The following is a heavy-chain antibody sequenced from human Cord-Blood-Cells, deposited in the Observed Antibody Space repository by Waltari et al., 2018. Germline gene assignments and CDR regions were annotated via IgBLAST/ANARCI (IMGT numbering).Heavy chain of an antibody. CDR3: RGHYGSGLDY. CDR1: GGSFSGYY. CDR2: INHSGST. Sequence: QVQLQQWGAGLLKPSETLSLTCAVYGGSFSGYYWSWIRQPPGKGLEWIGEINHSGSTNYNPSLKSRVTISVDTSKTQFSLKLSSVTAADTAVYYCRGHYGSGLDYWGQGTLVTVSS. V-gene: IGHV4-34*01. D-gene: IGHD3-10*01. J-gene: IGHJ4*02.